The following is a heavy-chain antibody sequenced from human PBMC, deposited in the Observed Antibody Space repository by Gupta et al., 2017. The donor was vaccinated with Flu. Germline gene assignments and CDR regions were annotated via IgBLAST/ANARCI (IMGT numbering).Heavy chain of an antibody. V-gene: IGHV3-74*01. D-gene: IGHD3-22*01. J-gene: IGHJ2*01. CDR3: AREGGYGWYFDL. CDR2: INFDGSST. Sequence: EVQLVESGGGLVQPGGSLRLSCAASGFTFSGYWMHWVRQAPGKGPVWVSRINFDGSSTSYADSVKGRFTISRDNAKNALHLQVNSLRAEDTAVYYCAREGGYGWYFDLWGRGTLVTVSS. CDR1: GFTFSGYW.